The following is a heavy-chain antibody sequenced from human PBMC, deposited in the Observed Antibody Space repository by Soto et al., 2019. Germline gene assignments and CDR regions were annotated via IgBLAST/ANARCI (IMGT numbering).Heavy chain of an antibody. Sequence: SETLSLTCTVSGGSISSYYWSWIRQPPGKGLEWIGYIYYSGSTNYNPSLKSRVTISVDTSKNQFSLKLSSVTAADTAVYYCARVFPPYSGYDGFYFDYWGQGTLVTVSS. CDR1: GGSISSYY. V-gene: IGHV4-59*01. CDR3: ARVFPPYSGYDGFYFDY. J-gene: IGHJ4*02. CDR2: IYYSGST. D-gene: IGHD5-12*01.